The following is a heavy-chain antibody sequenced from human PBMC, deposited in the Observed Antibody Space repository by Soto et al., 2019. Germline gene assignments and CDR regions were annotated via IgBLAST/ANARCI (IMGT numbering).Heavy chain of an antibody. Sequence: EVQLLESGGGLVQPGGSLRLSCAASGFTFSTYALSWVRQAPGKGLEWVSAISANGQGIYYADSVRGRFTISRDNSKNTIFLHMDSLRAEDTAVYYCARAGQYYDASGYADWGQGTLVTVSS. CDR3: ARAGQYYDASGYAD. V-gene: IGHV3-23*01. J-gene: IGHJ4*02. CDR2: ISANGQGI. CDR1: GFTFSTYA. D-gene: IGHD3-22*01.